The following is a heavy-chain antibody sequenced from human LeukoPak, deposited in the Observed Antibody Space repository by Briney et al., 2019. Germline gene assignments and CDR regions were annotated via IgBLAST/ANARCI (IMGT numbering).Heavy chain of an antibody. J-gene: IGHJ5*02. D-gene: IGHD3-16*01. V-gene: IGHV4-59*08. Sequence: PPETLSLTCTVSGGSISSYYWSWIRQPPGKGLEWIGYIYYSGSTNYNPSLKSRVTISVDTSKNQFSLKLSSVTAADTAVYYCARQNGGDWFDPWGQGTLVTVSS. CDR2: IYYSGST. CDR3: ARQNGGDWFDP. CDR1: GGSISSYY.